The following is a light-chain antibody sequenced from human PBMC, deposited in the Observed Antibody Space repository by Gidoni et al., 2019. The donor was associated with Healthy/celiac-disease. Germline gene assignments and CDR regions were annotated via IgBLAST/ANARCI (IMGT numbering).Light chain of an antibody. CDR2: GAS. CDR3: QQYNNWPRT. J-gene: IGKJ1*01. V-gene: IGKV3-15*01. CDR1: QSVSSN. Sequence: IVITQSPATLSVSPGESAPLSCRASQSVSSNLPWYQQKPGQAPRLLIYGASTRATGTPARFSGSGSGTEFTLTISRLQSEDFAFYCCQQYNNWPRTFGQGTKVEIK.